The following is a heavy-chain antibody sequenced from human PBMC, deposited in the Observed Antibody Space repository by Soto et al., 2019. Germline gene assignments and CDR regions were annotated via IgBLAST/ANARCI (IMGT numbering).Heavy chain of an antibody. CDR1: GGSISSGGYY. CDR3: ARAVRTPTTVTTQGEFDY. Sequence: TLSLTCTVSGGSISSGGYYWSWIRQHPGKGLEWIGYIYYSGSTYYNPSLKSRVTISVDTSKNQYSLKLSSVTAADTAVYYCARAVRTPTTVTTQGEFDYWGQGNL. D-gene: IGHD4-17*01. CDR2: IYYSGST. V-gene: IGHV4-31*03. J-gene: IGHJ4*02.